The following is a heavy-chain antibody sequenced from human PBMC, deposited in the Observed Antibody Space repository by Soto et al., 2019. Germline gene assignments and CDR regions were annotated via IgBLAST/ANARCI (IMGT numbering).Heavy chain of an antibody. CDR1: GGSISSSSYY. Sequence: QLQLQESGPGLVKPSETLSLTCTVSGGSISSSSYYWGWIRQPPEKGLEWIGSIYYSGSTYYNPSLKSRVTISVDTSKNQFSLKLSSVTAADTAVYYCARLGLDYGDYGHFLQTFGGRKKELDYWGQGTLVTVSS. CDR3: ARLGLDYGDYGHFLQTFGGRKKELDY. J-gene: IGHJ4*02. V-gene: IGHV4-39*01. CDR2: IYYSGST. D-gene: IGHD4-17*01.